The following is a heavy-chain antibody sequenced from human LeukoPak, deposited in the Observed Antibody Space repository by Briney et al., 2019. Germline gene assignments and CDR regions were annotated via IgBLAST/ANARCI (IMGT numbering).Heavy chain of an antibody. Sequence: SETLSLTCTVSGGSISNYYWSWIRQPPGKGLEWIGYIYYNGSTIYNPPLESRLTISVDTSKNQFSLKLSSVTAADTAVYYCARQKGVAGREAVDYWGQGTLVTVSS. J-gene: IGHJ4*02. CDR1: GGSISNYY. CDR3: ARQKGVAGREAVDY. V-gene: IGHV4-59*08. D-gene: IGHD6-19*01. CDR2: IYYNGST.